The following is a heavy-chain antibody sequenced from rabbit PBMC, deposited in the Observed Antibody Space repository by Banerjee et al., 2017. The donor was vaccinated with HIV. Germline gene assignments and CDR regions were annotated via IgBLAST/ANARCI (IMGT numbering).Heavy chain of an antibody. J-gene: IGHJ6*01. D-gene: IGHD1-1*01. V-gene: IGHV1S45*01. CDR2: IYGGSGDT. CDR3: ARANSNGYRDFGL. Sequence: LEESGGDLVKPEGSLTLTCTASGFSFSSSYWICWVRQAPGKGLEWNGCIYGGSGDTYYANWAKGRFTISKTSSTTVTLQLSSLTAADTATYFCARANSNGYRDFGLWGQGTLVTIS. CDR1: GFSFSSSYW.